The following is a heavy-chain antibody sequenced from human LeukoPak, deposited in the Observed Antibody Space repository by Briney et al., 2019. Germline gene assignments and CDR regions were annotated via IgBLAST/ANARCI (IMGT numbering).Heavy chain of an antibody. CDR3: ARVAPGHDIGRGYFDY. CDR2: ITSTSGTI. J-gene: IGHJ4*02. Sequence: AGGSLRLSCAASGFTFSIYSMNWVRQAPGKGLEWVSYITSTSGTIYYTDSVKGRFTISRDNAKNSLYLQMNSLRAEDTAVYYCARVAPGHDIGRGYFDYWGQGTLVTTSS. D-gene: IGHD2-21*01. V-gene: IGHV3-48*01. CDR1: GFTFSIYS.